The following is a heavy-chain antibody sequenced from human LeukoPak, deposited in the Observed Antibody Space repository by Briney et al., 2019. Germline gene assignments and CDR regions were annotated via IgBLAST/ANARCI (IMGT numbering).Heavy chain of an antibody. CDR1: GYTFTSYG. V-gene: IGHV1-18*01. CDR3: ARDAFSSGWYGGFDY. D-gene: IGHD6-19*01. Sequence: ASVKVSCKASGYTFTSYGISWVRQAPGQGLEWMGWISAYNGNTNYAQKLQGRVTMTTDTSTSTAYMELRSLRSDDTALYYCARDAFSSGWYGGFDYWGQGTRVTVSS. J-gene: IGHJ4*02. CDR2: ISAYNGNT.